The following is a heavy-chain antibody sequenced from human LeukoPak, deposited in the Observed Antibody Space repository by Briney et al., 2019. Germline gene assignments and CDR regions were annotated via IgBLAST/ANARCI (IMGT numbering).Heavy chain of an antibody. V-gene: IGHV1-69*05. CDR2: IIPIFGTA. J-gene: IGHJ6*03. Sequence: GASVKVSCKASGGTFSSYAISWVRQAPGQGLEWMGGIIPIFGTANYAQKFQGRVTITTDESTSTAYMELSSLRSEDTAVYYCAVGIVPAAIGYYYYYMDVWAKGPRSPSP. CDR1: GGTFSSYA. D-gene: IGHD2-2*02. CDR3: AVGIVPAAIGYYYYYMDV.